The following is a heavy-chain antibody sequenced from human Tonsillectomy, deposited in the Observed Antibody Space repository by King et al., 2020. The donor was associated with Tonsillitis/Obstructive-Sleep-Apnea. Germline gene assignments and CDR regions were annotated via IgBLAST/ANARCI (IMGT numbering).Heavy chain of an antibody. D-gene: IGHD2-2*01. CDR3: AKDRRVPPAQPIHGIDV. J-gene: IGHJ6*02. Sequence: VQLVESGGGVVQPGRSLRLSCAASGFIFSTYGIHWVRQAPGKGLEWVAVISYDGANQYYPDSVRGRFTISRDNSKNMLYLQMDSLRAEDTAVYYCAKDRRVPPAQPIHGIDVWGQGTTVTVSS. V-gene: IGHV3-30*18. CDR2: ISYDGANQ. CDR1: GFIFSTYG.